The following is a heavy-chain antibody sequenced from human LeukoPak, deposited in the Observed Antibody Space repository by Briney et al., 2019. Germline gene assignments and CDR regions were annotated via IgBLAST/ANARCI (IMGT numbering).Heavy chain of an antibody. D-gene: IGHD3-10*01. CDR2: IYHSGGT. CDR3: ARKDYGPGRPFDY. V-gene: IGHV4-4*02. Sequence: SGTLSLTCAVSGGSISSSNWWSWVRQPPGKGLEWIGEIYHSGGTNYNPSLKSRVTISVDKSKNQFSLKLSSVTAADTAVYYCARKDYGPGRPFDYWGQGTLVTVSS. CDR1: GGSISSSNW. J-gene: IGHJ4*02.